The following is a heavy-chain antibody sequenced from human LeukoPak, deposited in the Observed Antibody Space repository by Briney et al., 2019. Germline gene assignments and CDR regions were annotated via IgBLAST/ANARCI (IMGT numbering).Heavy chain of an antibody. Sequence: GGSLRLSCAASGFTFSSYWMSWVRQAPGKGLEWVANIKQDGSEKYYVDSVKGRFTISRDNAKNSLYLQMNGLRAGDTAVYYCARVRYSSGRSRSHFDYWGQGTLVTVSS. D-gene: IGHD6-19*01. J-gene: IGHJ4*02. CDR2: IKQDGSEK. CDR1: GFTFSSYW. CDR3: ARVRYSSGRSRSHFDY. V-gene: IGHV3-7*03.